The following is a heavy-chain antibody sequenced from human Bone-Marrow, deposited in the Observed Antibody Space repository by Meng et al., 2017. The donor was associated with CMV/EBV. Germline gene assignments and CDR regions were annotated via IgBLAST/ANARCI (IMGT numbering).Heavy chain of an antibody. D-gene: IGHD1-26*01. V-gene: IGHV4-34*01. CDR1: GGSFSGYY. J-gene: IGHJ3*02. CDR3: ARDFRTYPGGSYGGDAFDI. Sequence: SETLSLTCAVYGGSFSGYYWSWIRQPPGKGLEWIGEINHSGSTNYNPSLKSRVTISVDTSKNQFSLKLSSVTAADTAVYYCARDFRTYPGGSYGGDAFDIWGQGTMVTVSS. CDR2: INHSGST.